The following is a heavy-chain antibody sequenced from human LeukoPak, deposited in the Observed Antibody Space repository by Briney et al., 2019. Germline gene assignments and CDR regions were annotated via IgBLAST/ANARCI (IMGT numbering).Heavy chain of an antibody. CDR1: GFTFSTYA. CDR2: ISSSGSTI. J-gene: IGHJ6*04. D-gene: IGHD3-10*02. Sequence: GGSLRLSCAASGFTFSTYAMNWVRQAPGKGLEWVSYISSSGSTIYYADSVEGRFTISRDNAKNSLYLQMNSLRAEDTAVYYCAELGITMIGGVWGKGTTVTISS. CDR3: AELGITMIGGV. V-gene: IGHV3-48*03.